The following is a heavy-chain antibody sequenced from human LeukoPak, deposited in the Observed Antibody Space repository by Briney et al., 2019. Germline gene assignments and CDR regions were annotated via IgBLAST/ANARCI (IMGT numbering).Heavy chain of an antibody. CDR3: ARLRSGWLNDAFDI. Sequence: PETLSLTCAVSSHSISSGYYWGWMRQPPGKGLEWIGSIYHSGSTYYNPSLKSRVTISEDTSKNQFSLKLSSMTAADTAVYYCARLRSGWLNDAFDIWGQGTMVTVSS. J-gene: IGHJ3*02. CDR2: IYHSGST. CDR1: SHSISSGYY. D-gene: IGHD6-19*01. V-gene: IGHV4-38-2*01.